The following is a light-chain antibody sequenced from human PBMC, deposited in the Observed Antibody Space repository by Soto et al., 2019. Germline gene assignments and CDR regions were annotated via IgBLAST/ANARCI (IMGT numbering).Light chain of an antibody. CDR1: QSINRR. V-gene: IGKV1-5*01. J-gene: IGKJ1*01. CDR3: QQYNSYPWT. Sequence: DIQMTQSPSTLSASVGDRVTITCRASQSINRRLAWYRQKPGKAPNLLIYDASTLESGVPARFSGGDSGTEFTLTISSLQPDDFTTFYCQQYNSYPWTFGQGTKVEIK. CDR2: DAS.